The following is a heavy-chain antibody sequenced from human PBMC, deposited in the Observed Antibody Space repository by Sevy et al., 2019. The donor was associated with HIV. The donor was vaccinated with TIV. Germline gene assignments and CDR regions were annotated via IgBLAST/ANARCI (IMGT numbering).Heavy chain of an antibody. CDR1: GFTFSHYY. CDR3: ARDSTYSDLWSGYYTGWFDH. V-gene: IGHV3-11*01. CDR2: ISSSGNTS. J-gene: IGHJ5*02. Sequence: GGSLRLSCAASGFTFSHYYMSWIRQAPGKGLEWVSCISSSGNTSYYTDSVKVRFTISRDNAKSSLYLQMDSLRAEDTAVYYCARDSTYSDLWSGYYTGWFDHWGQGTLVTVSS. D-gene: IGHD3-3*01.